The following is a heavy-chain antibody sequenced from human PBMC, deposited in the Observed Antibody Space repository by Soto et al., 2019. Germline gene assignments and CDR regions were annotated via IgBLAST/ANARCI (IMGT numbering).Heavy chain of an antibody. CDR2: ISSDGSNK. J-gene: IGHJ4*02. V-gene: IGHV3-30*18. CDR3: AKPLTYYYASGSFDY. Sequence: QVPLVESGGGVVQPGRSLRLSCAASGFSFSSYGMHWVRQAPGKGLEWVALISSDGSNKYYADSVKGRFTISRDNSNNTLYLQMNSLRAEDTAVYFCAKPLTYYYASGSFDYWGQGTLVTVSS. D-gene: IGHD3-10*01. CDR1: GFSFSSYG.